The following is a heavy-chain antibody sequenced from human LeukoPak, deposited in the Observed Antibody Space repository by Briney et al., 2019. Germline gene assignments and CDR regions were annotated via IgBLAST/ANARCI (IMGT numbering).Heavy chain of an antibody. Sequence: PGGSLRLSCEPSGFTFSSYWMSWVRQAPGKGLEWVANIKQDGSEKYYVDSVKGRFTISRDNAENSLYLQMNSLRAEDTAVYYCARDQGGYDYPPDYWGQGTLVTVSS. D-gene: IGHD5-12*01. CDR3: ARDQGGYDYPPDY. J-gene: IGHJ4*02. V-gene: IGHV3-7*04. CDR1: GFTFSSYW. CDR2: IKQDGSEK.